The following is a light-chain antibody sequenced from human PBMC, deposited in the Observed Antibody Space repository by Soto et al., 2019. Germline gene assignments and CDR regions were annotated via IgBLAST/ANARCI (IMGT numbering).Light chain of an antibody. V-gene: IGLV1-51*01. J-gene: IGLJ3*02. CDR1: SSNIGNNY. CDR3: ATRDNSLKTGV. Sequence: QSVLTQPPSVSAAPGQKVTISCSGSSSNIGNNYVSWYQHFPGTAPKLLIYDNSKRPSGTPDRFSGSKSGTSATLGIIGLQTGDEADYYCATRDNSLKTGVFGGGTKLTVL. CDR2: DNS.